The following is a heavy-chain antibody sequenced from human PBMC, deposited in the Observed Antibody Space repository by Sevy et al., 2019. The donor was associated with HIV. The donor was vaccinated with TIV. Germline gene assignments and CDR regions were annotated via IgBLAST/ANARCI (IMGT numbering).Heavy chain of an antibody. Sequence: SETLSLACTVSGDSIIDYYWSWIRQPPGKGLEWIGYIHNRGRYNYNPSLKSSVIISGDVSKNQFSLKLSSVTAADTAVYYCARDTSGYSSGWYPYYHYYGIDVWGQGTTVTVSS. J-gene: IGHJ6*02. V-gene: IGHV4-59*01. CDR2: IHNRGRY. CDR3: ARDTSGYSSGWYPYYHYYGIDV. CDR1: GDSIIDYY. D-gene: IGHD6-19*01.